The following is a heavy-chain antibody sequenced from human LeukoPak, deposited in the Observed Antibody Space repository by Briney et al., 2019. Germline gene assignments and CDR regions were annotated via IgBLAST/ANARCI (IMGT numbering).Heavy chain of an antibody. CDR1: GGSISSSSYY. CDR2: IYYSGST. D-gene: IGHD6-13*01. V-gene: IGHV4-39*01. J-gene: IGHJ5*02. Sequence: PSETLSLTCTVSGGSISSSSYYWGWIRQPPGKGLEWIGSIYYSGSTYYNPSLKSRVTISVDTSKNQFSLKLSSVTAADTAVYYCARLNSSSWYQGWFDPWGQGTLVTVSS. CDR3: ARLNSSSWYQGWFDP.